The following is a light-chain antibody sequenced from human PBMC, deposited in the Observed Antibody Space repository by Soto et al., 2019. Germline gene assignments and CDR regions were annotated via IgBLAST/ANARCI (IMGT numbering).Light chain of an antibody. CDR2: DAS. J-gene: IGKJ4*01. CDR3: QQRSTGPPLS. V-gene: IGKV3-11*01. CDR1: QSVSDY. Sequence: EVVMTQSPATLSVSPGERATLSCRASQSVSDYLAWYQQRPGQAPRLLIYDASNRASGIPARFSGSGSGTDFTLTISSLEPEDFAVYYCQQRSTGPPLSFGVGTKVDI.